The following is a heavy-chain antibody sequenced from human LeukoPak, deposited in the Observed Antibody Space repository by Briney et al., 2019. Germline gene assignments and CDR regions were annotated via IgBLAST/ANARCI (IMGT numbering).Heavy chain of an antibody. CDR1: GGSISSGDYY. Sequence: SETLSLTCTVSGGSISSGDYYWSWIRQPPGKGLEWIGYIYYSGSTYYNPSLKSRVTISVDTSKNQFSLKLSSVTAADTAVYYCAREDCSSTSCYIGRDEGGPYFDYWGQGTLVTVSS. J-gene: IGHJ4*02. D-gene: IGHD2-2*02. CDR3: AREDCSSTSCYIGRDEGGPYFDY. CDR2: IYYSGST. V-gene: IGHV4-30-4*08.